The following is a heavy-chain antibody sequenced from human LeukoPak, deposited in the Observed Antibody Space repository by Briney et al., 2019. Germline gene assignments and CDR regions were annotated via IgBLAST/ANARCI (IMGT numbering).Heavy chain of an antibody. CDR1: GFTFRSYV. CDR2: ISSDGSNM. D-gene: IGHD5-12*01. J-gene: IGHJ4*02. CDR3: ARESGYDAALDY. V-gene: IGHV3-48*03. Sequence: GGSLRLSCVTSGFTFRSYVMNWVRQAPGKGLEWISYISSDGSNMYYADSVEGRFTISRDNAKNSLYLQMNSLRADDMAVYYCARESGYDAALDYWGQGTLATVSS.